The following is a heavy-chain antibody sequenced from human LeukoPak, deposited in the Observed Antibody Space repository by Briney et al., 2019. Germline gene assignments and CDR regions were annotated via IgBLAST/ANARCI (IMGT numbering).Heavy chain of an antibody. CDR1: GGSISSGGYS. CDR2: VFHSGST. D-gene: IGHD6-13*01. CDR3: ARSIAAAGREGWFDP. Sequence: SQTLSLTWAVAGGSISSGGYSWTWIRQPPGKGLEWIGYVFHSGSTYYNPSLKSRVTISLDRSKNQFSLKLSSVTAADTAVYYCARSIAAAGREGWFDPWGQGTLVTVSS. J-gene: IGHJ5*02. V-gene: IGHV4-30-2*01.